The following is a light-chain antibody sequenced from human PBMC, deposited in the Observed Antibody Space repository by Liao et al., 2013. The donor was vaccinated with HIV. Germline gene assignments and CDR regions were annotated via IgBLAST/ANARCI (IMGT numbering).Light chain of an antibody. V-gene: IGLV3-21*04. Sequence: YVLTQPPSVSVAPGKTAMITCGGNNIGSQSVHWYQQKPGQAPVLVIFYDSNRPSGIPERFSGSNSGNTATLTISRVEAGDEADYYCQVWDSSSDHYVFGTGTKVTVL. J-gene: IGLJ1*01. CDR1: NIGSQS. CDR2: YDS. CDR3: QVWDSSSDHYV.